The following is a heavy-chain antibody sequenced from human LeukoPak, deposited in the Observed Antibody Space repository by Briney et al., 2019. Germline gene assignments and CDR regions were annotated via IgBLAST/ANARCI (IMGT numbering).Heavy chain of an antibody. J-gene: IGHJ5*02. CDR1: GYTFTSYG. Sequence: GASVKVSCKASGYTFTSYGISWVRQAPGQRLEWMGWINTGNGNTEYSQKFQGRVTVTTDTSASTAYMELSSLRSEHTAVYYCARCGYSDAWSCDHWGQGTLVTVSS. D-gene: IGHD5-18*01. V-gene: IGHV1-3*04. CDR3: ARCGYSDAWSCDH. CDR2: INTGNGNT.